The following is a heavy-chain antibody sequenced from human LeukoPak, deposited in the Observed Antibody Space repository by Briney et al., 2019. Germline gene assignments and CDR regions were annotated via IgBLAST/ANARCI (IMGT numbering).Heavy chain of an antibody. CDR3: ARALNPLTGTYYFDY. V-gene: IGHV4-4*07. CDR2: IYISGST. CDR1: GASINSHY. D-gene: IGHD3-16*01. Sequence: PSETLSLTCSVSGASINSHYWTWIRQPAGKGLELIGRIYISGSTNYSPSLKSRVTMSVDTSKNQFSLKLISVTAADTAVYYCARALNPLTGTYYFDYWGQGTLLTVSS. J-gene: IGHJ4*02.